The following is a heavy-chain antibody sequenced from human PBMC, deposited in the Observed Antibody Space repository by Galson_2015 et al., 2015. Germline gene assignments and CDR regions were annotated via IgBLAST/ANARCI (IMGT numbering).Heavy chain of an antibody. J-gene: IGHJ6*02. V-gene: IGHV1-69*13. Sequence: SVKVSCKASGGTFSSYAISWVRQAPGQGLEWLGGIIPILGTANYAQKFQGRVTITADESTSTAYMELSSLRSEDTAVYYCARAIVVVPAARGDYYYYGMDVWGQGTTVTVSS. D-gene: IGHD2-2*01. CDR3: ARAIVVVPAARGDYYYYGMDV. CDR2: IIPILGTA. CDR1: GGTFSSYA.